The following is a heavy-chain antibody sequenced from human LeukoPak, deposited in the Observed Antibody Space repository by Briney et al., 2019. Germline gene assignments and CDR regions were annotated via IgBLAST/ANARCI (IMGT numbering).Heavy chain of an antibody. D-gene: IGHD6-6*01. CDR2: ISSSSSSI. V-gene: IGHV3-48*01. CDR1: GFTCSNYG. J-gene: IGHJ4*02. Sequence: PGGSLRLSCAASGFTCSNYGMDWVRQAPGKGLEWVSYISSSSSSIYYADSGKGRFTISRDNARNSVFLQMNSLGAEDTAVYYCARGGAARPDYWGQGPLVTVSS. CDR3: ARGGAARPDY.